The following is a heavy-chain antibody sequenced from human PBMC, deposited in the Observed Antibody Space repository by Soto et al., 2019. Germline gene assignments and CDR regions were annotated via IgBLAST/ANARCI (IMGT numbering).Heavy chain of an antibody. V-gene: IGHV4-31*03. Sequence: TLSLTCTVSGGSISSGGYYWSWIRQHPGKGLEWIGYIYYSGSTYYNPSLKSRVTISVDTSKNQFSLKLSSVTAADTAVYYCARDLRIQLWSAGGAFDIWGQGTMVTVSS. CDR1: GGSISSGGYY. CDR2: IYYSGST. CDR3: ARDLRIQLWSAGGAFDI. J-gene: IGHJ3*02. D-gene: IGHD5-18*01.